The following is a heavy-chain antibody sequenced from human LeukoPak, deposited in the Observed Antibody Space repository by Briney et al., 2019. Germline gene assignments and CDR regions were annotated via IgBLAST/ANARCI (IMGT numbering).Heavy chain of an antibody. V-gene: IGHV3-33*01. J-gene: IGHJ4*02. CDR1: GFTFSSYG. CDR3: ATDPWSGGGWFVY. D-gene: IGHD6-19*01. Sequence: GGSLRLSCAASGFTFSSYGMHWVRQAPGKGLEWVAVIWYDGSNKYYADSVKGRFTISRDNSKNTLYLQMNSPRAEDTAVYYCATDPWSGGGWFVYWGQGTLVTVSS. CDR2: IWYDGSNK.